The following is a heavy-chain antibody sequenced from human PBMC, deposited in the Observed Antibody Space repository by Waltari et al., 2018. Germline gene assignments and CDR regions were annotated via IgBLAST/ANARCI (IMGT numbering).Heavy chain of an antibody. D-gene: IGHD1-26*01. CDR2: IYHSGGT. J-gene: IGHJ4*02. CDR3: ARAVGATFYFDY. Sequence: QVQLQESGPGLVKPSETLSLTCAVSDYSISSGYFWGWIRQPPGKGLEWIGSIYHSGGTYYNPSLERRVTISVDTSKNQFSLKLSSVTAADTAVYYCARAVGATFYFDYWGQGTLGTVSS. CDR1: DYSISSGYF. V-gene: IGHV4-38-2*01.